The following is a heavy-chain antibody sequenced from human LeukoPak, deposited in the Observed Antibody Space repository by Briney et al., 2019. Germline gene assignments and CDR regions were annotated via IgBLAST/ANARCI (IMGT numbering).Heavy chain of an antibody. CDR1: GFTFSSYA. V-gene: IGHV3-7*01. CDR3: ARDRGYSNFDY. J-gene: IGHJ4*02. Sequence: GGSLRLSCAASGFTFSSYAMGWVRQAPGKGLEWVANMNEDGSEKNYVDSVKGRFTISRDNAQDSLYLQMNSLRAEDTAVYYCARDRGYSNFDYWGQGTLLTVSS. D-gene: IGHD4-11*01. CDR2: MNEDGSEK.